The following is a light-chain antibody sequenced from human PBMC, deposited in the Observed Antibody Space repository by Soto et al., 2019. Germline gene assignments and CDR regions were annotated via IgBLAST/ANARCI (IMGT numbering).Light chain of an antibody. CDR3: QSYDNRSDDV. CDR1: SSNIGAGYD. V-gene: IGLV1-40*01. J-gene: IGLJ1*01. Sequence: QSVLTQPPSVSDAPVQRVTISCTGSSSNIGAGYDLHWYQQLPGKAPKLLIFGNNNRPLGVPDRFSGSKSGTSASLAITGLQTEDEADYYCQSYDNRSDDVLGTGTKVTV. CDR2: GNN.